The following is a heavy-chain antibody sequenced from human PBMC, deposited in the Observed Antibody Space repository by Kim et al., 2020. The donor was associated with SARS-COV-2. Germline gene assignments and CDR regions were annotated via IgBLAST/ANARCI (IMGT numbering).Heavy chain of an antibody. Sequence: TYYTPYLKSRVTISVDTSKNQFSLKLSSVTAADTAVYYCARASTVVDYFDYWGQGTLVTVSS. CDR3: ARASTVVDYFDY. D-gene: IGHD2-15*01. CDR2: T. V-gene: IGHV4-31*02. J-gene: IGHJ4*02.